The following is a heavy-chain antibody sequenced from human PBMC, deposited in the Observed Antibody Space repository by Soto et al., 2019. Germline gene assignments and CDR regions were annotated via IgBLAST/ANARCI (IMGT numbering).Heavy chain of an antibody. CDR3: ARKWVWYSGWFDP. J-gene: IGHJ5*02. CDR2: INHSGST. D-gene: IGHD2-21*02. Sequence: QVQLQQWGAGLLKPSETLSLTCAVYGGSFSGYYWSWIRQPPGKGLEWIGEINHSGSTNYNPSLKSRVAISVDTSKNQFALKLSSVTAADTAVYYCARKWVWYSGWFDPWGQGTLVTVSS. CDR1: GGSFSGYY. V-gene: IGHV4-34*01.